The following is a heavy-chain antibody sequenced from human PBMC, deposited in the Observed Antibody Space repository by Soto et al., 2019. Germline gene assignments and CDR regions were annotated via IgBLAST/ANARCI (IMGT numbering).Heavy chain of an antibody. CDR2: MNPNSGDT. Sequence: QVQLVQSGAEVKKPGSSVKVSCKASGYTFSDHDINWVRQASGQGPEWLGWMNPNSGDTGYAQNFQGRVTMTRDISKRTAYMELSSLRSEDTAVYYCARVGGNWNDDYFDYCGQGTLVTVSS. V-gene: IGHV1-8*01. CDR1: GYTFSDHD. D-gene: IGHD1-1*01. CDR3: ARVGGNWNDDYFDY. J-gene: IGHJ4*02.